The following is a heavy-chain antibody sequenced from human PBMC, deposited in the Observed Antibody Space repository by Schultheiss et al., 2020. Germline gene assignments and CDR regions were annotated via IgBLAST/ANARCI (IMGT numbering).Heavy chain of an antibody. CDR3: AVRQGAYCGGLILSGGWYFDL. J-gene: IGHJ2*01. CDR2: IYHSGST. Sequence: SETLSLTCTVSGGSISSGGYSWSWIRQPAGKGLEWIGSIYHSGSTYYNPSLKSRVTISVDTSKNQFSLKLSSVTAADTAVYYCAVRQGAYCGGLILSGGWYFDLWGSGTLVTVAS. CDR1: GGSISSGGYS. V-gene: IGHV4-39*07. D-gene: IGHD2-21*01.